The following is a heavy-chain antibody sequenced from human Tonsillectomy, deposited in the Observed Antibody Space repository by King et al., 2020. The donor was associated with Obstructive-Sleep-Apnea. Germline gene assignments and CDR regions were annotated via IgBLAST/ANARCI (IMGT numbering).Heavy chain of an antibody. D-gene: IGHD2-15*01. CDR2: IYYSGST. V-gene: IGHV4-59*08. J-gene: IGHJ4*02. CDR3: ARLEFSNYCSGGSCYADY. Sequence: VQLQESGPGLVKPSETLSLTCTVSGGSISSYYWSWIRQPPGKGLEWIGYIYYSGSTNYNPSFKSRVTISVDTSKNQFSLKLNSVTAADTAVYYCARLEFSNYCSGGSCYADYWGQGTLVSVSS. CDR1: GGSISSYY.